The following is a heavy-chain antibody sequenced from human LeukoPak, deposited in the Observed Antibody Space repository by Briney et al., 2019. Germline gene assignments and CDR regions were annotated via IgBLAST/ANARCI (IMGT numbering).Heavy chain of an antibody. Sequence: SETLSLTCAVYGGSFSGYYWSWIRQPPGKGLEWIGEINHSGSTNYNPSLKSRVTISVDTPKNQFSLKLSSVTAADTAVYYCARGVDSYIDYWGQGTLVTVSS. CDR2: INHSGST. J-gene: IGHJ4*02. V-gene: IGHV4-34*01. CDR3: ARGVDSYIDY. D-gene: IGHD5-12*01. CDR1: GGSFSGYY.